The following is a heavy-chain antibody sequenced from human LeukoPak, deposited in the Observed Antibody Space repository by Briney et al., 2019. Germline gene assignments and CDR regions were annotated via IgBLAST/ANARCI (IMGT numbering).Heavy chain of an antibody. CDR1: GFTFSSYG. D-gene: IGHD2-2*01. Sequence: TGGSLRHSCAASGFTFSSYGMHWVREAPGKGLEWVAVIWYDGSNKYYADSVKGRFTISRDNSKNTLYLQMNSLRAEDTAVYYCARDRCSSTSCYQDYWGQGTLVTVSS. CDR3: ARDRCSSTSCYQDY. CDR2: IWYDGSNK. J-gene: IGHJ4*02. V-gene: IGHV3-33*01.